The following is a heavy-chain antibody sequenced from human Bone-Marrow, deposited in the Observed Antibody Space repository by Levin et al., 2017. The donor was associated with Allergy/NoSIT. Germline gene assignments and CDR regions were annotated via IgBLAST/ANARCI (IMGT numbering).Heavy chain of an antibody. J-gene: IGHJ6*02. CDR3: AVLRGYSYGSPGGSYGMDV. CDR1: GGSISSSSYY. CDR2: IYYSGST. D-gene: IGHD5-18*01. Sequence: SETLSLTCTVSGGSISSSSYYWGWIRQPPGKGLEWIGSIYYSGSTYYNPSLKSRVTISVDTSKNQFSLKLSSVTAADTAVYYCAVLRGYSYGSPGGSYGMDVWGQGTTVTVSS. V-gene: IGHV4-39*01.